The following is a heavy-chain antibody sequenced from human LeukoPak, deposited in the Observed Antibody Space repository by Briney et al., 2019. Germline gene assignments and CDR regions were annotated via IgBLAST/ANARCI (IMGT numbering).Heavy chain of an antibody. V-gene: IGHV3-64*01. Sequence: GGSLRLSCAASGFTFSNYSMYWVRQPPGKGLEYVSAISSNGGSTYYANSVKGRFTISRDNSKNTLYLQMGSLRAEDMAVYYCARYRCSSTSCFVDYWGQGTLVTVSS. CDR1: GFTFSNYS. CDR3: ARYRCSSTSCFVDY. CDR2: ISSNGGST. J-gene: IGHJ4*02. D-gene: IGHD2-2*01.